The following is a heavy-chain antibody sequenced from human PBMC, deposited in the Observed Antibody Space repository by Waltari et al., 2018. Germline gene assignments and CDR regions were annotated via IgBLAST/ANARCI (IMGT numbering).Heavy chain of an antibody. V-gene: IGHV1-18*01. CDR1: GYTFTCYG. CDR2: VSAYKGNR. Sequence: QVQLVQSGAEVKKPGASVKVSCKASGYTFTCYGISWVRQAPGQGLEWMGWVSAYKGNRNYAQKIEGGDTMTTDTSTSTAYMELRSLGSDDAAVYYCARQAARFDYWGQGTLVTVSS. D-gene: IGHD6-6*01. CDR3: ARQAARFDY. J-gene: IGHJ4*02.